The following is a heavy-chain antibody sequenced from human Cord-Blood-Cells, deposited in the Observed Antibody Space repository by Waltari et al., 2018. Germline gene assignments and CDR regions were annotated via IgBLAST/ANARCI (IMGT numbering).Heavy chain of an antibody. CDR3: ARGLTGDGWNVDY. V-gene: IGHV1-2*04. CDR2: INPNSGGT. J-gene: IGHJ4*02. D-gene: IGHD7-27*01. Sequence: QVQLAQSGAEVKKPGASVKVSCKASGSTLPGYYMHWLRQAPGQGLEWMGWINPNSGGTNYAQKFQGWVTMTRDTSISTAYMELSRLRSDDTAVYYCARGLTGDGWNVDYWGQGTLVTVSS. CDR1: GSTLPGYY.